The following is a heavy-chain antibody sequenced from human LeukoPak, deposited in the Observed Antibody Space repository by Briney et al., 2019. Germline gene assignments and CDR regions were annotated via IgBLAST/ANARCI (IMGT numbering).Heavy chain of an antibody. V-gene: IGHV1-69*01. CDR2: IIPIFGTA. CDR1: GGTFSSYA. CDR3: AKGIAIVVVNVY. Sequence: SVKVSCKASGGTFSSYAISWVRQAPGQGLEWMGGIIPIFGTANYAQKFQGRVTITADESTSTAYMELSSLRAEDTAVYYCAKGIAIVVVNVYWGQGTLVTVSS. D-gene: IGHD3-22*01. J-gene: IGHJ4*02.